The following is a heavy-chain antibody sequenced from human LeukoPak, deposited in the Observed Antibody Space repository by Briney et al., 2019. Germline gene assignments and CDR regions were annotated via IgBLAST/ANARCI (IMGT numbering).Heavy chain of an antibody. CDR1: GFNFDDYA. Sequence: PGGSLRLCCATSGFNFDDYAMDWGRQARGRGLEWVSLISWDGGSTYYADSVKGRFTISTDNSKSTLYLQMNSLRSEDTALYYCAKGYYDDSIGYYYFDYWGQGTLVTVSS. D-gene: IGHD3-22*01. J-gene: IGHJ4*02. CDR2: ISWDGGST. V-gene: IGHV3-43D*03. CDR3: AKGYYDDSIGYYYFDY.